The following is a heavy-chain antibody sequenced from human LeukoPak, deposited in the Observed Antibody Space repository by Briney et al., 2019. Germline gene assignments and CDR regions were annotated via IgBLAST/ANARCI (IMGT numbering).Heavy chain of an antibody. CDR2: IYYSGST. CDR3: ARDVFLPGPHYWYFDL. J-gene: IGHJ2*01. V-gene: IGHV4-59*01. CDR1: GGSISSYY. Sequence: SETLSLTCTVSGGSISSYYWSWIRQPPGKGLEWIGYIYYSGSTNYNPSLKSRVTISVDTSKNQFSLKLSSVTAADTAVYYCARDVFLPGPHYWYFDLWGRGTLVTVSS. D-gene: IGHD5/OR15-5a*01.